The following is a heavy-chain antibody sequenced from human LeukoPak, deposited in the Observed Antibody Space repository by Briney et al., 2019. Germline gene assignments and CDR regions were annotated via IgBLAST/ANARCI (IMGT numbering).Heavy chain of an antibody. D-gene: IGHD2-21*01. V-gene: IGHV3-7*01. J-gene: IGHJ4*02. CDR1: GFVFSDYW. CDR3: ARDDLYCGGDCSPFDY. Sequence: PGGSLRLSCAASGFVFSDYWMSWVRQAPGKGLEWVANIKQDGSQKFYLDSVKGRFTISRDNAKNSLYLQMTSLRAEDTAVYYCARDDLYCGGDCSPFDYWGQGTPVTVPS. CDR2: IKQDGSQK.